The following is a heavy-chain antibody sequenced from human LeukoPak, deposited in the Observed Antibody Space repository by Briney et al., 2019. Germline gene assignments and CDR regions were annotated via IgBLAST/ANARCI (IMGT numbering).Heavy chain of an antibody. V-gene: IGHV4-39*07. J-gene: IGHJ6*03. Sequence: SETLSLTCTVSGGSIRSSSYYWGWIRQPPGKTLEWIGSIYSSGSTYYNPSLKSRVIIIIDTPKNHFSLTLSSVTAADTAVYYCARTQTDYDFWSGYRRYYYYMDVWGKGTTVTVSS. CDR3: ARTQTDYDFWSGYRRYYYYMDV. CDR2: IYSSGST. CDR1: GGSIRSSSYY. D-gene: IGHD3-3*01.